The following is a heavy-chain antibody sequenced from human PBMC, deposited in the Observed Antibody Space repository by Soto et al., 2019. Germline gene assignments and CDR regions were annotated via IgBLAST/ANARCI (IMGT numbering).Heavy chain of an antibody. J-gene: IGHJ6*03. V-gene: IGHV4-59*01. CDR3: ARQRYYDFWSGSDYYYYYMDV. Sequence: SETLSLTCTVTGVSISSYGWSWIRQPPRKGLEWIGYIYYSGSTNYNPSLKSRVTISVDTSKNQFSLKLSSVTAAYTAVYYCARQRYYDFWSGSDYYYYYMDVWGKGTTVTVSS. D-gene: IGHD3-3*01. CDR1: GVSISSYG. CDR2: IYYSGST.